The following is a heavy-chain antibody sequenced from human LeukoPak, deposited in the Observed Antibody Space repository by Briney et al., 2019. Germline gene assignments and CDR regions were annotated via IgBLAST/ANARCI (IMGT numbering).Heavy chain of an antibody. CDR3: AKDRRYDFWSGHEYYFDY. D-gene: IGHD3-3*01. V-gene: IGHV3-23*01. Sequence: PGWSLRLSCAASGFTFSSYAMSWVRQAPGKGLEWVSAISGSGGSTYYADSVKGRFTISRGNSKNTLYLQMNSLRAEDTAVYYCAKDRRYDFWSGHEYYFDYWGQGTLVTVSS. J-gene: IGHJ4*02. CDR1: GFTFSSYA. CDR2: ISGSGGST.